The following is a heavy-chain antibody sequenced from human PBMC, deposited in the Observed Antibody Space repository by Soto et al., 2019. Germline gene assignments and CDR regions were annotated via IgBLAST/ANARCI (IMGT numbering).Heavy chain of an antibody. CDR3: AKMVSGSYLSPVDY. D-gene: IGHD3-10*01. Sequence: GGSLRLSCAASGFTFSSYAMSWVRQAPGKGLEWVSAISGSGGSTYYADSVKGRFTISRDNSKNTLYLQMNSLRAEDTAVYYCAKMVSGSYLSPVDYWGQGTLVTVSS. CDR2: ISGSGGST. V-gene: IGHV3-23*01. J-gene: IGHJ4*02. CDR1: GFTFSSYA.